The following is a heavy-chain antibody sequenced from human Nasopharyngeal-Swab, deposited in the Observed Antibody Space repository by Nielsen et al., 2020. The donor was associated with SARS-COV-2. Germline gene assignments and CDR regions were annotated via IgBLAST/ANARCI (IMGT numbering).Heavy chain of an antibody. D-gene: IGHD3-3*01. CDR1: GYIFTSYY. CDR2: IGAYNGNT. J-gene: IGHJ4*02. V-gene: IGHV1-18*01. CDR3: ARHGVAEDY. Sequence: ASVQVSCKASGYIFTSYYISWVRQARGQGLEWMGWIGAYNGNTNYAQKFQDRVTMTTDTSTSTVYMVLRRLRSDDTAVYYCARHGVAEDYWGQGTLVTVSS.